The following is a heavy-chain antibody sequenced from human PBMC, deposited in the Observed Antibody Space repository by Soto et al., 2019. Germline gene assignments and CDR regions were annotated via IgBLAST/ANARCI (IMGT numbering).Heavy chain of an antibody. D-gene: IGHD3-10*01. CDR3: ARAATGSYHSAY. CDR1: GYAFTSYG. J-gene: IGHJ4*02. Sequence: QVQLVQSGPEVKKPGASVRVSCMTSGYAFTSYGVNWVRQVPGQGLEWMGWIAPHSGRTTYLQKFQGRVTITADPSTNTAYMELTSLISDDTGIYFCARAATGSYHSAYWGQGTVVTVSA. CDR2: IAPHSGRT. V-gene: IGHV1-18*04.